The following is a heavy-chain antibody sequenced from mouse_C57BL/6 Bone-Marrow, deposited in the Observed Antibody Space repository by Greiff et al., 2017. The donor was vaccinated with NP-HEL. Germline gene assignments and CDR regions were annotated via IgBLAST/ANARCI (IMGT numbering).Heavy chain of an antibody. V-gene: IGHV1-81*01. CDR3: ARWSYYYGSSRYFDV. D-gene: IGHD1-1*01. Sequence: VKLMESGAELARPGASVKLSCKASGYTFTSYGISWVKQRTGQGLEWIGEIYPRSGNTYYNEKFKGKATLTADKSSSTAYMELRSLTSEDSAVYFCARWSYYYGSSRYFDVWGTGTTVTVSS. J-gene: IGHJ1*03. CDR2: IYPRSGNT. CDR1: GYTFTSYG.